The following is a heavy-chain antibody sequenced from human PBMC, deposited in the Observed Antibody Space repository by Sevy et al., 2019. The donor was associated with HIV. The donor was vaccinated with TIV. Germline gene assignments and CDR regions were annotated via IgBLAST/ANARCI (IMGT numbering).Heavy chain of an antibody. J-gene: IGHJ4*02. CDR3: AKDSGDDNYGLFDY. CDR1: GFTFSNYA. D-gene: IGHD5-18*01. CDR2: ISGSGDNT. Sequence: GGSLILSCGASGFTFSNYAMSWVRQAPGKGLEWVSSISGSGDNTYYADSVKGRFTVSRDNSKNTLYLQMNSLRAEDTAVYYCAKDSGDDNYGLFDYWGQGTLVTVSS. V-gene: IGHV3-23*01.